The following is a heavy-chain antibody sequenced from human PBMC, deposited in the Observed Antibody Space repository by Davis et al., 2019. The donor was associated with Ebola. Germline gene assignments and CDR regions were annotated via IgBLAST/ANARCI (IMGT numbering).Heavy chain of an antibody. CDR1: GYSFTSYW. V-gene: IGHV5-10-1*01. J-gene: IGHJ4*02. D-gene: IGHD6-6*01. CDR3: ARVRNKQLVGSDY. CDR2: IDPSDSYT. Sequence: GSLKISCKGSGYSFTSYWIVWVRQMPGKGLEWMGRIDPSDSYTNYSPSFQGHVTISADKSISTAYLQWSSLKASDTAMYYCARVRNKQLVGSDYWGQGTLVTVSS.